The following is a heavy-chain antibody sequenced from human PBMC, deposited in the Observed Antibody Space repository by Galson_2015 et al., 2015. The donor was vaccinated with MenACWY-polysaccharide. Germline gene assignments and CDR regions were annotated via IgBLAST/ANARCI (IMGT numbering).Heavy chain of an antibody. J-gene: IGHJ4*02. CDR3: VKGGWADN. D-gene: IGHD1-26*01. CDR2: ISSGSDTA. CDR1: GFTFSIYV. Sequence: SLRLSCAAYGFTFSIYVMTWVRQAPGKGLEWVSAISSGSDTAYYTDSVKGRFTISRDNSKDTVHLQIDSLRAEDTAVYYCVKGGWADNWGQGTLVTVSS. V-gene: IGHV3-23*01.